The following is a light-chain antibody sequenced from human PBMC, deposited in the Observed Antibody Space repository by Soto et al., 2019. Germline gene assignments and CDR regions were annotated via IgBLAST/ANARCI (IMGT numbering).Light chain of an antibody. CDR3: QQYDTLPPGYT. V-gene: IGKV1-33*01. CDR2: DAS. J-gene: IGKJ2*01. CDR1: QDISNY. Sequence: DIQMTQSPSSLSASVGDRVTITCQASQDISNYLNWYQQKPGKAPKLLIYDASNLETGVPSRFSGSGSGTDFTFTISSRQPEDIATYYGQQYDTLPPGYTFGQGTKLEIK.